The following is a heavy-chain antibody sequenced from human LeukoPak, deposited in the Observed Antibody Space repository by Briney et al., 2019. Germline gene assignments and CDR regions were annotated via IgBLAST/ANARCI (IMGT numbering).Heavy chain of an antibody. J-gene: IGHJ1*01. V-gene: IGHV1-69*05. CDR3: AIKTQSITAYGSFQH. D-gene: IGHD1-20*01. Sequence: SVKVSCKASGGTFNSYAISWVRQAPGQGLEWMGGIIPIFGTANYAQKFQGRVTITTDESTSTAYMELSSLRSEDTAVYYCAIKTQSITAYGSFQHWGQGTLVTVSS. CDR2: IIPIFGTA. CDR1: GGTFNSYA.